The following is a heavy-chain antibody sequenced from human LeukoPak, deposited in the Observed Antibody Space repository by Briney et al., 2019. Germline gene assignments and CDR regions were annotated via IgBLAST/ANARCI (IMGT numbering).Heavy chain of an antibody. Sequence: GASVKVSCKVSGYTLTELSMHWVRQAPGKGLEWMGGLDPEDGETIYAQKFQGRVTMTEDTSTDTAYVELSSLRSEDTAVYYCATDLEWLKTLDYWGQGTLVTVSS. D-gene: IGHD3-3*01. CDR3: ATDLEWLKTLDY. V-gene: IGHV1-24*01. J-gene: IGHJ4*02. CDR1: GYTLTELS. CDR2: LDPEDGET.